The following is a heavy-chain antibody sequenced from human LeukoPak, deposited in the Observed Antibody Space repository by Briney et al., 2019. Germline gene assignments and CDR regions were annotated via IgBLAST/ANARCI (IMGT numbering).Heavy chain of an antibody. Sequence: SETLSLTCTVSGGSISSSSYYWGWIRQPPGKGLEWIGSIYYGGSTYYNPSLKSRVTISVDTSKNQFSLKLSSVTAADTAVYYCASRVVVAAGAFDIWGQGAMVTVSS. CDR1: GGSISSSSYY. J-gene: IGHJ3*02. D-gene: IGHD2-15*01. CDR3: ASRVVVAAGAFDI. CDR2: IYYGGST. V-gene: IGHV4-39*01.